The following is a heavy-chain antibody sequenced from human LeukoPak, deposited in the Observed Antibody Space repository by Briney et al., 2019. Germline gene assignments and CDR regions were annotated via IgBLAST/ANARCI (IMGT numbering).Heavy chain of an antibody. CDR3: TRERRGSYYAFGS. J-gene: IGHJ4*02. D-gene: IGHD3-10*01. CDR1: GFSVSDYS. V-gene: IGHV3-11*05. Sequence: GGSLRLSCAASGFSVSDYSISWIRQSPGKGPEWISYVMSGRGSTNYADSVKGRFTISRDNAKNSVALQLDGLRADDTAVYFCTRERRGSYYAFGSWGQGTLVTVSS. CDR2: VMSGRGST.